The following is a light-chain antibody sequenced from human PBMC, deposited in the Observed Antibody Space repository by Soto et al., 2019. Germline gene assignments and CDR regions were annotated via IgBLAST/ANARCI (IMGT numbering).Light chain of an antibody. CDR1: QNIGNS. J-gene: IGKJ4*01. V-gene: IGKV3-15*01. CDR2: GAS. CDR3: QQDSVWPLS. Sequence: EIVMTQSPATLSVSPGEGATLSCRASQNIGNSLAWYQQKPGQAPRLLIYGASTRATGFPARFSGSGSATVFTLTISSLQSEDFAVYYCQQDSVWPLSFGGGTKVEI.